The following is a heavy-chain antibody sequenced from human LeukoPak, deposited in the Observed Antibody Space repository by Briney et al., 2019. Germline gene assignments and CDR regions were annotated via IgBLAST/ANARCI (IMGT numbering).Heavy chain of an antibody. CDR1: GGSISSYY. Sequence: SETLSLTCTVSGGSISSYYWSWIRQPPGKGLEWIGYIYYSGSTYYNPSLKSRVTISVDTSKNQFSLKLSSVTAADTAVYYCARALYGSGSYYYDYWSQGTLVTVSS. J-gene: IGHJ4*02. CDR3: ARALYGSGSYYYDY. V-gene: IGHV4-59*12. D-gene: IGHD3-10*01. CDR2: IYYSGST.